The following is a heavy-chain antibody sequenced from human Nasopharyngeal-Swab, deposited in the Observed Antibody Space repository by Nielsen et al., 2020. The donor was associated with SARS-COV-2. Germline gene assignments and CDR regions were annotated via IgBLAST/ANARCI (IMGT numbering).Heavy chain of an antibody. Sequence: SGPTLVQPTETLTLTCTVSGFSLSNARMGVSWIRQPPGKALEWLAHIFSNDEKSYSTSLKSRLTISKDTSKSQVVLTMTNMDPVDTATYYCARVRGSGWYWWFDPWGQGTLVTVSS. J-gene: IGHJ5*02. V-gene: IGHV2-26*01. D-gene: IGHD6-19*01. CDR1: GFSLSNARMG. CDR3: ARVRGSGWYWWFDP. CDR2: IFSNDEK.